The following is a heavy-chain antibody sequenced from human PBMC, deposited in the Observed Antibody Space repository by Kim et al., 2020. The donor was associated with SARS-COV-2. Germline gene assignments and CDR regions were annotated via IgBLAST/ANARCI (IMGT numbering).Heavy chain of an antibody. CDR2: IYSGGST. Sequence: GGSLRLSCAASGFTVSSNYMSWVRQAPGKGLEWVSVIYSGGSTYYADSVKGRFTISRDNSKNTLYLQMNSRRAEDTAVYYCARERRDYFDYWGQGTLVTVSS. CDR1: GFTVSSNY. V-gene: IGHV3-66*02. J-gene: IGHJ4*02. CDR3: ARERRDYFDY.